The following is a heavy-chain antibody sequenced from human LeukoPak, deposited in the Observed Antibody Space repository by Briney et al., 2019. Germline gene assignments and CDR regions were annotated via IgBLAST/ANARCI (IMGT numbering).Heavy chain of an antibody. CDR1: GYTFTSYY. J-gene: IGHJ4*02. Sequence: ASVKVSCKASGYTFTSYYMHWVRQAPGQGLEWMGIINPSGGSTSYAQKFQGRVTMTRDTSTSTVYMELSSLRSEDTAVYYCASPLIFGYGSSATDYWGQGTLVTVSS. CDR2: INPSGGST. D-gene: IGHD6-6*01. CDR3: ASPLIFGYGSSATDY. V-gene: IGHV1-46*01.